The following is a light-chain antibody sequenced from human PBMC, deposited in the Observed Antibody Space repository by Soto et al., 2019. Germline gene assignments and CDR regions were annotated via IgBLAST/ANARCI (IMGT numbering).Light chain of an antibody. CDR3: QQRSNCPLT. J-gene: IGKJ4*01. CDR2: DAS. V-gene: IGKV3-11*01. CDR1: QSVSSH. Sequence: EIVLTQSPATLSLSPGERAALSCRASQSVSSHLAWYQQKPGQAPRLLIYDASNRATGIPARFSGSGSGTDFTLIISSLEPEDLAVYYCQQRSNCPLTFGGGTKVEIK.